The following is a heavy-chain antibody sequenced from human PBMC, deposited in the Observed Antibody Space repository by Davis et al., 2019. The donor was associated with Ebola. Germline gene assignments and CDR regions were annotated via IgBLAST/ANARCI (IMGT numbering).Heavy chain of an antibody. J-gene: IGHJ5*02. CDR1: GFTFSSYA. Sequence: GESLKISCAASGFTFSSYAMYWIRQAPGKGLEWVSYISSSSSYTNYADSVKGRFTISRDNSKNTLYLQMGSLRAEDMAVYYCARALTIGGWFDPWGQGTLVTVSS. D-gene: IGHD3-16*01. CDR2: ISSSSSYT. CDR3: ARALTIGGWFDP. V-gene: IGHV3-21*05.